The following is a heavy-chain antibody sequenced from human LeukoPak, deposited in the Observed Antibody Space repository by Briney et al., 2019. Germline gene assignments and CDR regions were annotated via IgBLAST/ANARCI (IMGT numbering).Heavy chain of an antibody. CDR1: GGTFSSYT. V-gene: IGHV1-69*02. CDR2: IIPILGIA. Sequence: SVKVSCKASGGTFSSYTISWVRQAPGQGLEWMGRIIPILGIANYAQRFQGRVTITADKSTSTAYMELSSLRSEDTAVYYCAGQRGGYWQGAFDIWGQGTMVTVSS. D-gene: IGHD3-22*01. CDR3: AGQRGGYWQGAFDI. J-gene: IGHJ3*02.